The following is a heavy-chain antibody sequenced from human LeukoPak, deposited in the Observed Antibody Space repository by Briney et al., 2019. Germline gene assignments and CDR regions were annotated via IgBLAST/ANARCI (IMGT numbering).Heavy chain of an antibody. Sequence: GGSLRLSCAASGFTVSSNYMSWVRQAPGKGLEWVSVIYSGGSTYYADSVKGRFTISRHNSENTLYLQMNSLRAEDTAVYYCARVKTAAADLDYGGQGTLVTVSS. CDR3: ARVKTAAADLDY. J-gene: IGHJ4*02. V-gene: IGHV3-53*04. CDR2: IYSGGST. CDR1: GFTVSSNY. D-gene: IGHD6-13*01.